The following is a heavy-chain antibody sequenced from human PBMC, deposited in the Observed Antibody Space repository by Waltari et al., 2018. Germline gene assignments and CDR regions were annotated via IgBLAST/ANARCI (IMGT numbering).Heavy chain of an antibody. Sequence: QITLKESGPTLVKPTQTLTLTCTFSGFSLSTSGVGVGWIRQPPGKALEWLALIYWNDDKRYSPSLKSRLTITKDTSKNQVVLTMTNMDPVDTXTYYCAHMGFEGSGSYRWGQGTLVXVSS. J-gene: IGHJ4*02. D-gene: IGHD3-10*01. V-gene: IGHV2-5*01. CDR3: AHMGFEGSGSYR. CDR2: IYWNDDK. CDR1: GFSLSTSGVG.